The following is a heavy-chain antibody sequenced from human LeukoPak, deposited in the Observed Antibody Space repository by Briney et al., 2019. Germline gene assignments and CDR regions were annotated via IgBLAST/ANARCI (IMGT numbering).Heavy chain of an antibody. CDR3: TRGSSGRRDY. CDR2: MNSNSGNT. J-gene: IGHJ4*02. D-gene: IGHD6-19*01. Sequence: ASVKVSCKASGYTFTSCDINWVRQATGQGLEWIGWMNSNSGNTGYGQSFQGRVTMTRDNSISTAYMELSNLRSEDTAIYYCTRGSSGRRDYWGQGTLVTVSS. CDR1: GYTFTSCD. V-gene: IGHV1-8*01.